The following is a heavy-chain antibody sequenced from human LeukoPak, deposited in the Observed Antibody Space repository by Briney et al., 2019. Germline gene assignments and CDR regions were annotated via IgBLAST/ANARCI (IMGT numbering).Heavy chain of an antibody. D-gene: IGHD6-13*01. J-gene: IGHJ4*02. V-gene: IGHV3-48*03. CDR2: ITSSGSSM. CDR1: GFSFSTYE. Sequence: GGSLRLSCAASGFSFSTYEMNWVRQAPGKGLEWVSYITSSGSSMYYADSVKGRFTISRDSAKSSLYLQMDSLRVEDTAVYYCASLPPGYSSSWYAYWGQGTLVTVSS. CDR3: ASLPPGYSSSWYAY.